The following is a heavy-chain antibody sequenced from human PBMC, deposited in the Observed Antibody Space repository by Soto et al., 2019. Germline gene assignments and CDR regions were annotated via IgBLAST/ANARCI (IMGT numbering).Heavy chain of an antibody. CDR1: GFTFSSYG. CDR2: ISYDGSNK. J-gene: IGHJ5*02. V-gene: IGHV3-30*03. D-gene: IGHD6-13*01. Sequence: QVQLVESGGGVVQPGRSLRLSCAASGFTFSSYGMHWVRQAPGKGLEWVAVISYDGSNKYYADSVKGRFTISRDNSKNPRYPQINSLRAEVTVVYYGARGAAQQLVLWFAPWGQGTLVTVSS. CDR3: ARGAAQQLVLWFAP.